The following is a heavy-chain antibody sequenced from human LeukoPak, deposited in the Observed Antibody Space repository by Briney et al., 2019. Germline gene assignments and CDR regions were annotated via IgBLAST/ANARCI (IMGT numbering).Heavy chain of an antibody. CDR3: TTGDYYYGMDV. V-gene: IGHV3-15*01. CDR2: IKSKTDGGTT. J-gene: IGHJ6*02. Sequence: GGSLRLSCAASGFTFSNAWMSWVRQAPGKGLEWIGRIKSKTDGGTTDYAAPVKGRFTISRDDSKNTLYLQMNSLKTEDTAVYYCTTGDYYYGMDVWGQGTTVTVSS. CDR1: GFTFSNAW.